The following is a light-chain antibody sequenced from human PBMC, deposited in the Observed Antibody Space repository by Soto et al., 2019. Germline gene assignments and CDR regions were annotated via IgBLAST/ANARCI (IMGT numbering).Light chain of an antibody. CDR1: QSVSSN. CDR3: QQYHNWPPRT. V-gene: IGKV3-15*01. J-gene: IGKJ1*01. CDR2: GAS. Sequence: EIVMTQSPATLSVSPGERVTLSCRASQSVSSNLAWYQQKPGQAPRLLIYGASTRATSIPARFSGGGSETDFTLTISSLQSEDFAVYYCQQYHNWPPRTFGQGTKVEIK.